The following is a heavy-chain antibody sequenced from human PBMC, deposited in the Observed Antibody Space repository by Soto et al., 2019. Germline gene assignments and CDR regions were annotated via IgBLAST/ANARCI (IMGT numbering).Heavy chain of an antibody. D-gene: IGHD1-26*01. J-gene: IGHJ6*02. CDR1: GYTFTGYY. V-gene: IGHV1-2*02. Sequence: ASVKFSCKASGYTFTGYYVHWVRQAPGQGLEWMGWINPNSGDTYLAQRFQGRVTMNRDTSIGTAYMELRGLTSDDTAEYYCAKGGAIVAAGTRVYLYNAMDVWGQGTTVTV. CDR2: INPNSGDT. CDR3: AKGGAIVAAGTRVYLYNAMDV.